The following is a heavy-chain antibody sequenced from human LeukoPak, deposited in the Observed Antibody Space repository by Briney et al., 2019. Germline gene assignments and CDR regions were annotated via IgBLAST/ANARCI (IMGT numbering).Heavy chain of an antibody. Sequence: SGGSLRLSCAASGNYWMHWVRQAPGKGLEYVSSINTNGANTYYADSVKGRFTISRDNSRNTVYVQMNSLTPEDTAVYYCVKGLDYSSSQMDSWGQGTLVTVSS. J-gene: IGHJ4*02. CDR3: VKGLDYSSSQMDS. CDR1: GNYW. V-gene: IGHV3-64*05. D-gene: IGHD6-6*01. CDR2: INTNGANT.